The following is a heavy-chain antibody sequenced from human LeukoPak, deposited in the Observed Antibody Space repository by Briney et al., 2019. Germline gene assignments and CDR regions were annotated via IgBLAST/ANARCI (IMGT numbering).Heavy chain of an antibody. Sequence: PSETLSLTCTVSGGSISSYYWSWIRQPAGKGLEWIGYIYYSGSTNYNPSLKSRVTISVDTSKNQFSLKLSSVTAADTAVYYCARTPGAGYYDSSGLPRPYYYYYMDVWGKGTTVTVSS. CDR1: GGSISSYY. J-gene: IGHJ6*03. V-gene: IGHV4-59*01. D-gene: IGHD3-22*01. CDR3: ARTPGAGYYDSSGLPRPYYYYYMDV. CDR2: IYYSGST.